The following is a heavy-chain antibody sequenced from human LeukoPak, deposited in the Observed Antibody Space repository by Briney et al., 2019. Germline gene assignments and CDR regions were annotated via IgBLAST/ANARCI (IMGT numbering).Heavy chain of an antibody. CDR3: ARVLLWRFDP. V-gene: IGHV4-31*03. J-gene: IGHJ5*02. CDR1: GGSISSGGYY. Sequence: SETLSLTCTVSGGSISSGGYYWSWIRQHPGKGLEWIGYIYYSGSAYYSPSLKSRVTISVDTSKNQFSLKLSSVTAADTAVYYCARVLLWRFDPWGQGTLVTVSS. CDR2: IYYSGSA. D-gene: IGHD3-16*01.